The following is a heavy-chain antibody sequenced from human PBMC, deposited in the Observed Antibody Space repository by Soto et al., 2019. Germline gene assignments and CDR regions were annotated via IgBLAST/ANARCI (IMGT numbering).Heavy chain of an antibody. J-gene: IGHJ6*02. CDR3: ARANPLDYDILTGYXRIYYCGMDV. CDR2: INPSDGSP. D-gene: IGHD3-9*01. CDR1: GYTFTRYH. V-gene: IGHV1-46*01. Sequence: ASGKVSCKASGYTFTRYHVHWVRQAPGRGLEWMGIINPSDGSPTYAQKFQGRVTMTKDTSTSTAYLELRSLRSDGTAVYYCARANPLDYDILTGYXRIYYCGMDVWGPGTTVTVSS.